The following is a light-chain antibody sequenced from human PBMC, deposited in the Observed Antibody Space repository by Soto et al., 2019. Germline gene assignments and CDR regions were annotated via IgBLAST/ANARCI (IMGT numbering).Light chain of an antibody. V-gene: IGLV2-23*01. CDR2: EGS. J-gene: IGLJ2*01. CDR3: CSYAGMVV. Sequence: QPVSVSGSPGQSITISCTGTSSDVGSYNLVSWYQQHPGKAPKLMIYEGSKRPSGVSNRFSGSKSGNTASLTISGLQAEDEADYYCCSYAGMVVFGGGTQLTVL. CDR1: SSDVGSYNL.